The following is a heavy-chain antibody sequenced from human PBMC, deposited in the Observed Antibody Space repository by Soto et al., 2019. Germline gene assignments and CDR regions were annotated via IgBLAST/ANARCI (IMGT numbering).Heavy chain of an antibody. J-gene: IGHJ6*02. D-gene: IGHD6-6*01. V-gene: IGHV3-74*01. CDR1: GFTFSSYW. Sequence: GGSLSLSCAASGFTFSSYWMHWVRQAPGKGLVWVSRINSDGSSTSYADSVKGRFTISRDNAKNTLYLQMNSLRAEDTAVYYCARLRSSTYYYYGMDVWGQGTTVTVSS. CDR2: INSDGSST. CDR3: ARLRSSTYYYYGMDV.